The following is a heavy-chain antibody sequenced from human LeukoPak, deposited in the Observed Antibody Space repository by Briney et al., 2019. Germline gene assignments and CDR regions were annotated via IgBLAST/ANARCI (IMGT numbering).Heavy chain of an antibody. CDR2: IDPKSGGT. CDR3: ARVPGPYTTSRYDY. Sequence: ASVKVSCKTSGYTFTDYYIHWVRQAPGQGPEWMGRIDPKSGGTNYAQKYQVRVAMTRDTSISTVYMELSGLRSDDMAVYYCARVPGPYTTSRYDYWGQGTLVTVSS. J-gene: IGHJ4*02. CDR1: GYTFTDYY. D-gene: IGHD2-2*01. V-gene: IGHV1-2*02.